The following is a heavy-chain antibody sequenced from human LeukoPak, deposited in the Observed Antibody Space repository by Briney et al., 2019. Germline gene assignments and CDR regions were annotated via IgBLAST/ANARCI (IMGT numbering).Heavy chain of an antibody. D-gene: IGHD6-6*01. CDR3: ARTSVGRQLDYFDY. CDR1: GFTFSSYA. V-gene: IGHV3-23*01. CDR2: MSGSGGST. J-gene: IGHJ4*02. Sequence: PGGSLRLSCAASGFTFSSYAMSWVRQAPGKGLEWVSAMSGSGGSTYHADSVKGRFTISRDNSKNTLYLQMNSLRAEDTAVYYCARTSVGRQLDYFDYWGQGTLVTVSS.